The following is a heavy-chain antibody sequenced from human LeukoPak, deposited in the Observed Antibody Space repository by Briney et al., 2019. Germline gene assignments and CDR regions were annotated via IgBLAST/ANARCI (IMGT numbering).Heavy chain of an antibody. Sequence: PSETLSLTCTVSGGSISSGGYYWSWIRQHPGKGLEWIGYIYYSGSTYYNPSLKSRVTISVDTSKNQFSLKLSSVTAADTAVYYCARIGAGSSRDYWGQGTLVTVSS. CDR1: GGSISSGGYY. D-gene: IGHD6-13*01. V-gene: IGHV4-31*03. CDR3: ARIGAGSSRDY. J-gene: IGHJ4*02. CDR2: IYYSGST.